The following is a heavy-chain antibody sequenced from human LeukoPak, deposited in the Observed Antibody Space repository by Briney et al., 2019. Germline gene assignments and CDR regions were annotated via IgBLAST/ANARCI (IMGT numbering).Heavy chain of an antibody. Sequence: ASVKVSCKISGYSFTELSIQWVRQAPGKGLEWMGGFDPEDGETIYAEKFQGRVTMTEDTSTDTAYMELRGLRSEDTAVYFCATVYDTSVAREFDYWGRGTLVTVSS. CDR3: ATVYDTSVAREFDY. CDR2: FDPEDGET. CDR1: GYSFTELS. J-gene: IGHJ4*02. V-gene: IGHV1-24*01. D-gene: IGHD3-22*01.